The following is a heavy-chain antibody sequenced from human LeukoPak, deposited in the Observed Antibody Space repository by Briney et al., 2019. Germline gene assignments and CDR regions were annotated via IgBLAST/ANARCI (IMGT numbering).Heavy chain of an antibody. J-gene: IGHJ4*02. D-gene: IGHD4-17*01. Sequence: SETLSLTCTVSGGSISSYYWSWIRQPPGKGLEWIGYIYYSGSTNYNPSLKSRVTISVDTSKNQFSLKLSSVTAADTAVHYCAGGTRVYGDYEGWGQGTLVTVSS. CDR1: GGSISSYY. CDR2: IYYSGST. V-gene: IGHV4-59*01. CDR3: AGGTRVYGDYEG.